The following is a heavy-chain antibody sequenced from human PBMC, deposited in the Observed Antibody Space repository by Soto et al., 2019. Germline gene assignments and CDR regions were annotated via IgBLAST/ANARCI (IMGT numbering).Heavy chain of an antibody. CDR3: ARESGGATATLDYYYFYMDV. CDR1: GDSFNDYY. J-gene: IGHJ6*03. Sequence: QVQLVQSGAEVRKPGASVTVSCRSSGDSFNDYYIHWVRQAPVQGFEWMGWINPNGGVTKHAQKFQGLVSMTRDTSIRTVYMQLSRLRSDDTAVYYCARESGGATATLDYYYFYMDVWGTGTTVTVSS. V-gene: IGHV1-2*04. CDR2: INPNGGVT. D-gene: IGHD5-12*01.